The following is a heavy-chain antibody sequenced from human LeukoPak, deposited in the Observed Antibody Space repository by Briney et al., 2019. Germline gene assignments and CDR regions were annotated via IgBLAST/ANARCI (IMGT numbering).Heavy chain of an antibody. V-gene: IGHV1-24*01. D-gene: IGHD6-19*01. J-gene: IGHJ4*02. CDR2: FDPEDGET. CDR1: GYTLTELS. Sequence: ASVKVSCKVSGYTLTELSMHWVRQAPGKGLEWMGGFDPEDGETIYAQKFQGRVTMTEDTSTDTAYMELSSLRSEDTAVYYCATVGHGGNHAVAGLDWGQGTLVTVSS. CDR3: ATVGHGGNHAVAGLD.